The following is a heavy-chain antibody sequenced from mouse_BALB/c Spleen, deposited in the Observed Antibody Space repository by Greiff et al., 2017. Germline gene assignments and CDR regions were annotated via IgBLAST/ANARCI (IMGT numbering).Heavy chain of an antibody. Sequence: EVMLVESGGDLVKPGGSLKLSCAASGFTFGSYGMSWVRQTPDKRLEWVATISSGGSYTYYPDSVKGRFTISRDNAKNTLYLQMSSLKSEDTAMYYCARTPLPYWYFDVWGAGTTVTVSS. V-gene: IGHV5-6*01. CDR3: ARTPLPYWYFDV. CDR1: GFTFGSYG. J-gene: IGHJ1*01. CDR2: ISSGGSYT.